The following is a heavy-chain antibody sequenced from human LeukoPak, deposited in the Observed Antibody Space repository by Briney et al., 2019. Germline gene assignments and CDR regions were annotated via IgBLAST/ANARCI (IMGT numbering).Heavy chain of an antibody. V-gene: IGHV3-30*18. CDR1: GFTFSSYG. J-gene: IGHJ4*02. Sequence: GGSLRLSCAASGFTFSSYGMHWVRQAPGKGLEWVAVISYDGSNKYYADSVKGRFTISRDNSKNTLYLQMNSLRAEDTAVYYCAKGRPYYDILTGYPYFDYWGQGTLVTVSS. CDR3: AKGRPYYDILTGYPYFDY. CDR2: ISYDGSNK. D-gene: IGHD3-9*01.